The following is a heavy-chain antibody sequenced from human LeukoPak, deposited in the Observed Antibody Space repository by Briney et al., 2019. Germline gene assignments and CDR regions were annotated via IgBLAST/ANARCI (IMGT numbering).Heavy chain of an antibody. CDR3: ARDQRILTGYSFFDP. Sequence: SETLSLTCTVSGGSIRSYYWSWIRQPPGKGLEWIGYIYYSGSTNYNPSLKSRVTISVDTSKNQFSLKLSSVTAADTAVYYCARDQRILTGYSFFDPWGQGTLVTVSS. J-gene: IGHJ5*02. D-gene: IGHD3-9*01. CDR1: GGSIRSYY. CDR2: IYYSGST. V-gene: IGHV4-59*01.